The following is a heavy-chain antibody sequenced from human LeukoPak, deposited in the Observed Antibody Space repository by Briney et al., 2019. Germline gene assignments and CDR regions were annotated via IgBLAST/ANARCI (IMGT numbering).Heavy chain of an antibody. CDR3: AKDGGLWVSAHWGDS. D-gene: IGHD7-27*01. V-gene: IGHV3-23*01. CDR1: GFTFSSYT. Sequence: GGSLRLSCAASGFTFSSYTMSWVRQAPGKGLEWVSTITTSDGNTYCADSVKGRFTVSRDNSKNTLFLQMNSLRAEDTAVYYCAKDGGLWVSAHWGDSWGRGTLVTVSS. J-gene: IGHJ4*02. CDR2: ITTSDGNT.